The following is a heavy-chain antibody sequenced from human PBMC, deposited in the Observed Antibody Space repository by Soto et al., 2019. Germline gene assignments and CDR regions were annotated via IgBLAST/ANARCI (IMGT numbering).Heavy chain of an antibody. CDR3: ARTDRDCYGLDV. CDR2: ISAAGDP. J-gene: IGHJ6*02. CDR1: GFTFRNYD. V-gene: IGHV3-13*05. Sequence: EVQLVESGGGLVQPGGSLRLSCEASGFTFRNYDMHWVRQGTGKGLEWVSGISAAGDPDYADSVEGRFTISRENAQNSFVLQMNSLRVGDTAVYYCARTDRDCYGLDVWGQGTTVIGSS.